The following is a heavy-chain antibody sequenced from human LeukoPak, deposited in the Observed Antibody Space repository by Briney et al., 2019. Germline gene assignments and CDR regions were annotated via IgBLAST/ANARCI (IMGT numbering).Heavy chain of an antibody. V-gene: IGHV1-8*01. CDR2: MNPNSGNT. Sequence: ASVKVSCKASGYAFTSYDINWVGQATGQGLEWMGYMNPNSGNTVSAQKFQGRVTMTRDTSISTAYMELSSLRSDDTALYYCATELRHQDFWGQGTLVTVSS. D-gene: IGHD2-15*01. CDR3: ATELRHQDF. CDR1: GYAFTSYD. J-gene: IGHJ4*02.